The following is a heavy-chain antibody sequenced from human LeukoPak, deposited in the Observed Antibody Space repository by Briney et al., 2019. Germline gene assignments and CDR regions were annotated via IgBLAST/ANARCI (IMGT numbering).Heavy chain of an antibody. V-gene: IGHV3-30*18. J-gene: IGHJ4*02. Sequence: GGSLRLSCAGSGFTFSSYGMHWVRQAPGKGLEWVAAISYDGSNKPYADSVKGRFTISRDNSKNTLYLQMNSLRAEDTALYYCAKGLYSSSSVVDYWGQGTLVTVSS. D-gene: IGHD6-6*01. CDR1: GFTFSSYG. CDR3: AKGLYSSSSVVDY. CDR2: ISYDGSNK.